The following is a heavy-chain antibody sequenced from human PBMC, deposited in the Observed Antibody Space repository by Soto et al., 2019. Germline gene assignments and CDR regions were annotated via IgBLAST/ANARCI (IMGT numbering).Heavy chain of an antibody. CDR3: ARETNYDFDY. J-gene: IGHJ4*02. Sequence: QVQLEQSGGDVKKPGSSLKVSCKASAYTFINHGIAWVRQAPGQGLEWMGWITAYNGNTNYAQKFRGRVTMTTDPSTTTAYMELRRLTSDDTAGYYCARETNYDFDYWGQGSLVTVSS. D-gene: IGHD3-16*01. CDR1: AYTFINHG. V-gene: IGHV1-18*01. CDR2: ITAYNGNT.